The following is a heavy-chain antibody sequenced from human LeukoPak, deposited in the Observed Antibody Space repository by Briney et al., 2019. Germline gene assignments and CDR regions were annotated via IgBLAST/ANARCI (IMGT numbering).Heavy chain of an antibody. CDR3: AKGLSYDSSGPIDY. D-gene: IGHD3-22*01. V-gene: IGHV3-23*01. CDR2: ISGSGDTT. CDR1: GFTFSSYG. J-gene: IGHJ4*02. Sequence: GGTLRLSCAASGFTFSSYGMSWVRQAPGKGLEWVSAISGSGDTTYYADSVKGRFTISRDNAKNSLYLQMNSLRAEDTALYYCAKGLSYDSSGPIDYWGQGTLVTVSS.